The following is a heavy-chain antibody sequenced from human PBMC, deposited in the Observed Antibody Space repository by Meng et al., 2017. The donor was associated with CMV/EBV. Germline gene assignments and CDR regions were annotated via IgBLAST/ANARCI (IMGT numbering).Heavy chain of an antibody. D-gene: IGHD3-16*01. CDR2: IYYSGST. J-gene: IGHJ6*02. CDR3: ARVIKRLRYYGMDV. V-gene: IGHV4-59*01. Sequence: ESLKISCAASGFTFSDYYMSWIRQPPGKGLEWIGYIYYSGSTNYNPSLKSRVTISVDTSKNQFSLKLSSVTAADTAVYYCARVIKRLRYYGMDVWGQGTTVTVSS. CDR1: GFTFSDYY.